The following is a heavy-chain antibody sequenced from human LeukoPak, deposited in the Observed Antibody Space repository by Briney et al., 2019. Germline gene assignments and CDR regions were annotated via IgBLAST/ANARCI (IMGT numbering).Heavy chain of an antibody. J-gene: IGHJ4*02. CDR2: INHSGST. CDR1: GGSFSGYY. V-gene: IGHV4-34*01. CDR3: ARHTTSGWYQVVY. D-gene: IGHD6-19*01. Sequence: SETLSLTCAVYGGSFSGYYWSWIRQPPGKGLEWIGEINHSGSTNHNPSLKSRVTISVDTSKNQFSLRLSSLTAADTAVYYCARHTTSGWYQVVYWGQGTLVTVSS.